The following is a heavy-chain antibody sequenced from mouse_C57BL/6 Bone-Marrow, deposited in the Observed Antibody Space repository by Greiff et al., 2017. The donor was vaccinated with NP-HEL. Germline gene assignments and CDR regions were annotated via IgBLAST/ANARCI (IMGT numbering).Heavy chain of an antibody. Sequence: QVQLQQPGAELVKPGASVKMSCKASGYTFTSYWITWVKQRPGQGLEWIGDIYPGSGSTNYNEKFKSKATLTVDKPSSTAYMQLSSLTSEDSAVYYCARGGFDYWGQGTTLTVSS. J-gene: IGHJ2*01. V-gene: IGHV1-55*01. CDR2: IYPGSGST. CDR3: ARGGFDY. CDR1: GYTFTSYW.